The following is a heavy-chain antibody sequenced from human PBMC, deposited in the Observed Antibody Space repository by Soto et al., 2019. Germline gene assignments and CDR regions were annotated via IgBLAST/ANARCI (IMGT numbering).Heavy chain of an antibody. Sequence: ASVKVSCKASGYTFDIYGISWVRQVPGKGPEWMGWISADNGDTKYAQRMQGRVTMTTDTATSTAYMELRSLRSDDTAVYYCARDRSYYYDTSGYPFDFWGQGSLGTVS. D-gene: IGHD3-22*01. CDR1: GYTFDIYG. J-gene: IGHJ4*02. CDR2: ISADNGDT. CDR3: ARDRSYYYDTSGYPFDF. V-gene: IGHV1-18*01.